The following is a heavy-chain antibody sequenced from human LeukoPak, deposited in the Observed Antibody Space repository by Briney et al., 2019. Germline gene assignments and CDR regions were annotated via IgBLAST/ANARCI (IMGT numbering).Heavy chain of an antibody. V-gene: IGHV4-39*01. J-gene: IGHJ4*02. Sequence: SETLSLTCTVSGGSISSSSYYWGWIRQPPGKGLEWIGSIYYSGSTYYNPSLKSRVTISVDTSKNQFSLKLSSVTAADTAVYYCARCTEQAAKYYFDYWGQGTLVTVSS. CDR1: GGSISSSSYY. CDR3: ARCTEQAAKYYFDY. CDR2: IYYSGST. D-gene: IGHD1/OR15-1a*01.